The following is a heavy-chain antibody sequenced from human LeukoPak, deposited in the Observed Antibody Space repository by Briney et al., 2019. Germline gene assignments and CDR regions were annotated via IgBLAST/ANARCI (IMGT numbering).Heavy chain of an antibody. J-gene: IGHJ4*02. Sequence: ASVKVSCKASGYTFTSYGISWVRQAPGQRLEWIGCINAGNGNTKYSQKFQGRVTITRDTSASTAYMELSSLRSEDTAVYYCARALPSYYSDNWYPLDSWGQGTLVTVSS. CDR3: ARALPSYYSDNWYPLDS. CDR2: INAGNGNT. D-gene: IGHD3-10*01. V-gene: IGHV1-3*01. CDR1: GYTFTSYG.